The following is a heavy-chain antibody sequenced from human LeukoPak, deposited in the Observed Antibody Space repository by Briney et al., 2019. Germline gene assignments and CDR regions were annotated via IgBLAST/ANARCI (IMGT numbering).Heavy chain of an antibody. V-gene: IGHV3-48*04. Sequence: PGGSLRLSCAASGFTFSTYDMNWVRQAPGKGLEWVSYISSSSSTIYYADSVKGRFTISRDNAKNSLYLQMNSLRAEDTAVYYCARDYDILTGYYDYWGQGTLVTVSS. D-gene: IGHD3-9*01. CDR3: ARDYDILTGYYDY. CDR1: GFTFSTYD. J-gene: IGHJ4*02. CDR2: ISSSSSTI.